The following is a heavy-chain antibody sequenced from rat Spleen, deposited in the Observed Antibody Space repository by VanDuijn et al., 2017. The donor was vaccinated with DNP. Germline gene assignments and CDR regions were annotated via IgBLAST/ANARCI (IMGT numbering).Heavy chain of an antibody. J-gene: IGHJ4*01. D-gene: IGHD1-2*01. CDR1: GFTFSFYG. Sequence: EVQLVESGGGLVQPGRSLKLSCAASGFTFSFYGMAWVRQAPTKGLEWVASINPDGGSTYYRDSVKGRFTVSRNDAKNTLYLQMNSLRSEDTATYFCAKIAAGAMDAWGQGTSVTVSS. CDR2: INPDGGST. V-gene: IGHV5S13*01. CDR3: AKIAAGAMDA.